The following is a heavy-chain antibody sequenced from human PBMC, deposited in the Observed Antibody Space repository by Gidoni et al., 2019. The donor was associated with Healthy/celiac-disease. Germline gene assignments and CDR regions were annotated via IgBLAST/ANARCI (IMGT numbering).Heavy chain of an antibody. V-gene: IGHV4-39*07. CDR1: GGSISSSSYY. Sequence: QLQLQESGPGLVKPSETLSLTCTVSGGSISSSSYYWGWIRQPPGKGLEWIGSIYYSGSTYYNPSLKSRVTISVDTSKNQFSLKLSSVTAADTAVYYCARDGTYDSSGYYDYWGQGTLVTVSS. CDR3: ARDGTYDSSGYYDY. D-gene: IGHD3-22*01. CDR2: IYYSGST. J-gene: IGHJ4*02.